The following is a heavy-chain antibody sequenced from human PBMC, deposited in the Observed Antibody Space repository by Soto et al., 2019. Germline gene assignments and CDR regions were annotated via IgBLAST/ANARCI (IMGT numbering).Heavy chain of an antibody. D-gene: IGHD3-10*01. CDR3: AKQYYYGSGSYYRPAYSFDY. J-gene: IGHJ4*02. V-gene: IGHV3-23*01. CDR1: GFTFSSYA. CDR2: ISGSGGST. Sequence: EVQLLESGGGLVQPGGSLRLSCAASGFTFSSYAMSWVRQAPGKGLEWVSAISGSGGSTYYADSVKGRFTISRDNSKKTLYLQKNSLRAEDTAVYYCAKQYYYGSGSYYRPAYSFDYWGQGTLVTVSS.